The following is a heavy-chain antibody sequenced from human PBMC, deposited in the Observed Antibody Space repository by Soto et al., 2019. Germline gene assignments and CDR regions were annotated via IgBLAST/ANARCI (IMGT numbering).Heavy chain of an antibody. CDR2: ISSDGDTI. V-gene: IGHV3-9*01. Sequence: VQLIESGGGWVQPGTSLRVSCAASGFTFHEYAMPWVRQAPGKGLAWVSGISSDGDTIAYADSVQGRFTVFRDNAKNSLYLQMNSLRAEDTALYYCTKGGYDLIYYFGMDVWGQGTTVTVSS. D-gene: IGHD5-12*01. CDR3: TKGGYDLIYYFGMDV. J-gene: IGHJ6*02. CDR1: GFTFHEYA.